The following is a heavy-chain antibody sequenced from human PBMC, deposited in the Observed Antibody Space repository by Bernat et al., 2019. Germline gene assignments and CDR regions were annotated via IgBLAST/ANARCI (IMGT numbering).Heavy chain of an antibody. D-gene: IGHD2-15*01. CDR1: GYSFTNYW. CDR2: IYPGDSET. Sequence: EVQLVQSGAAVKKPGESLKISCKASGYSFTNYWLGWVRQMPGKGLEWMGIIYPGDSETRYSPSFQGQVTISADKSISTAYLQWSSLKASDTAMYYCARRYCSGGTCPNNWFDPWGQGTLVTVSS. CDR3: ARRYCSGGTCPNNWFDP. J-gene: IGHJ5*02. V-gene: IGHV5-51*01.